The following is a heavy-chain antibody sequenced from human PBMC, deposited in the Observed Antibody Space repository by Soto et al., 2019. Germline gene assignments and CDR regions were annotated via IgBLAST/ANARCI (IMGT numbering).Heavy chain of an antibody. CDR1: GGTFSSYA. CDR2: IIPIFGTA. D-gene: IGHD3-22*01. V-gene: IGHV1-69*12. CDR3: AREGYYDSSGPQTDAFDI. Sequence: QVQLVQSGAEVKKPGSSVKVSCKASGGTFSSYAISWVRQAPGQGLEWMGGIIPIFGTANYAQKFQGRVTITADESTSTAYMELSSLRAEDTAVYYCAREGYYDSSGPQTDAFDIWGQGTMVTVSS. J-gene: IGHJ3*02.